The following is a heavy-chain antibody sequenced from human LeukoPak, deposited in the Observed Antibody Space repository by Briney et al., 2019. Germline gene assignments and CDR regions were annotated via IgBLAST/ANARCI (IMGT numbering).Heavy chain of an antibody. CDR2: ISSSGST. CDR3: ARTYYYDSSGYSAKPHFDY. J-gene: IGHJ4*02. CDR1: GDSISSGDYY. D-gene: IGHD3-22*01. V-gene: IGHV4-61*02. Sequence: SETLSLTCTVSGDSISSGDYYWRWIRQPAGKGLEWIARISSSGSTNYNPSLKSRVTISVDTSKNQFSLKLSSVTAADTAVYFCARTYYYDSSGYSAKPHFDYWGQGTLVTVSS.